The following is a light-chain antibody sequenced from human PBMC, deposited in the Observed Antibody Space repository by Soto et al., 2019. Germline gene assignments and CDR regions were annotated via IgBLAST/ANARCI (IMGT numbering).Light chain of an antibody. CDR1: QSVRSY. Sequence: EIVLTQSPATLSLSPGERATLSRRASQSVRSYLAWYQQKPGQAPRLLIYDASNRATGIPARFSGSGSGTDFTLTISSLEPEDFAVYYCQHRSSWPLTFGGGTKGDIK. CDR3: QHRSSWPLT. J-gene: IGKJ4*01. CDR2: DAS. V-gene: IGKV3-11*01.